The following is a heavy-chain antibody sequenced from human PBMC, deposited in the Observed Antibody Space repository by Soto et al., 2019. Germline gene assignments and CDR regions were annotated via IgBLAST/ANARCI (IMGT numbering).Heavy chain of an antibody. Sequence: EVQLVESGGGLVQPGGSLRLSCAASGFRFSSYSMNWVRQAPGKGPEWVSYIDHSSSSVRYVDSVEGRLTISRDNAKDSLSLQTNSLRVEETAMYYCAVGIAVARGYFDLWGRGTLVTVSS. CDR1: GFRFSSYS. V-gene: IGHV3-48*04. J-gene: IGHJ2*01. D-gene: IGHD6-19*01. CDR2: IDHSSSSV. CDR3: AVGIAVARGYFDL.